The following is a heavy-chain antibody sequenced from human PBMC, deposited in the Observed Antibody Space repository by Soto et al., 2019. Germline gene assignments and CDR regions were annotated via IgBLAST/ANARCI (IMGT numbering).Heavy chain of an antibody. D-gene: IGHD3-3*01. J-gene: IGHJ4*02. CDR1: GYSFKNYA. CDR3: ARDDRSVSGVVTLDH. Sequence: EGSVKVSCKATGYSFKNYAVHWVRQAPGQRLEWMGFTNEGSGNTRFSQKFQGRISITRDASASTVYLDLSSLTSEDTAIYYCARDDRSVSGVVTLDHWGPGTLVTVSS. V-gene: IGHV1-3*01. CDR2: TNEGSGNT.